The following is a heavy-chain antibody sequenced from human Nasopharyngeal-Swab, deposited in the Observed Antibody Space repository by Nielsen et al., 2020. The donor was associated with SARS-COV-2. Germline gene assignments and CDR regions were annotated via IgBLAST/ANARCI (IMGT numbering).Heavy chain of an antibody. CDR2: IYPADSDS. V-gene: IGHV5-51*01. Sequence: GESLKISCKGSEYIFTSYWIGWVRQMPGKGLEWMGIIYPADSDSRYSLSFQGQVSISVDKSISTAYLQWNTLKASDTAIYYCVRRAFSASYFYFDYWGPGTLVTVSS. D-gene: IGHD1-26*01. CDR3: VRRAFSASYFYFDY. CDR1: EYIFTSYW. J-gene: IGHJ4*02.